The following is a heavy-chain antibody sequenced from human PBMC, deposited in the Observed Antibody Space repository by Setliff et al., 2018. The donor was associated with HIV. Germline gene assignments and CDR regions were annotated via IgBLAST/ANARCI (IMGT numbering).Heavy chain of an antibody. CDR1: GYTFTSYD. V-gene: IGHV1-8*01. CDR2: INPNSGNI. J-gene: IGHJ6*02. Sequence: SVKVSCKASGYTFTSYDINWVRQATGQGLEWMAWINPNSGNIDYAQKFQGRVTMTKNTSISTAYLELSSLRSEDTAVYYCARGSFFGDYGNYYYYALDVWGQGTTVTVSS. CDR3: ARGSFFGDYGNYYYYALDV. D-gene: IGHD4-17*01.